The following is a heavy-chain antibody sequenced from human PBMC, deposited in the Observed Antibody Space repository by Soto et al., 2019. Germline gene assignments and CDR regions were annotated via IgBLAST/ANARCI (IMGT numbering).Heavy chain of an antibody. Sequence: PVGSLRLSCESSVFTFSRYGMHCVRHSPGMGLEWVAVISWDGLAQYYGDSVKGRFTISRDNSQSTLYLQMNSLRTEDTAIYYCAKETIQVGGHNYFDYWGQGVLVTVSS. CDR1: VFTFSRYG. J-gene: IGHJ4*02. CDR2: ISWDGLAQ. CDR3: AKETIQVGGHNYFDY. D-gene: IGHD1-1*01. V-gene: IGHV3-30*18.